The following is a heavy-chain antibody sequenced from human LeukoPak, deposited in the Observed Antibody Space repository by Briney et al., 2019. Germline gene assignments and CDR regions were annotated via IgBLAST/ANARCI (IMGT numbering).Heavy chain of an antibody. CDR1: GFTFSSYG. D-gene: IGHD6-19*01. J-gene: IGHJ4*02. Sequence: GGSLRLSCAASGFTFSSYGMHRVRQAPGKGLEWVAFIRYDGSNKYYADSVKGRFTISRDNSKNTLYLQMNSLRAEDTAVYYCAKPPRGIAVAAYFDYWDQGTLVTVSS. CDR3: AKPPRGIAVAAYFDY. V-gene: IGHV3-30*02. CDR2: IRYDGSNK.